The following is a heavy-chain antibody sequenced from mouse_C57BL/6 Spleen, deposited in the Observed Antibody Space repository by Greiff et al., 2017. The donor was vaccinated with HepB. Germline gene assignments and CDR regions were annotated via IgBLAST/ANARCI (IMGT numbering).Heavy chain of an antibody. CDR3: ARWGDGYSYFDY. CDR2: IYPRDGST. Sequence: VQLQQSDAELVKPGASVKISRKVSGYTFTDHTIHWMKQRPEQGLEWIGYIYPRDGSTKYNEKFKGKATLTAAKSSSTAYMQHNSLTSEDSAVYFCARWGDGYSYFDYWGQGTTLTVSS. CDR1: GYTFTDHT. J-gene: IGHJ2*01. V-gene: IGHV1-78*01. D-gene: IGHD2-3*01.